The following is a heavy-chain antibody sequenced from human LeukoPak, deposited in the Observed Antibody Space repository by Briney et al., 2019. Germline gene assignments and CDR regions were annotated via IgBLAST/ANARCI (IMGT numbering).Heavy chain of an antibody. CDR1: GFTFSSYS. CDR2: ISTRSNYI. CDR3: AKSGSGHRGYYYYYMDV. D-gene: IGHD6-25*01. J-gene: IGHJ6*03. Sequence: PGGSLRLSCAASGFTFSSYSMNWVRQAPGKGLEWVSSISTRSNYIYYADSLKGRFTVSRDNAKNSLYLQMNSLRAEDSAVYYCAKSGSGHRGYYYYYMDVWGKGTTVTVSS. V-gene: IGHV3-21*01.